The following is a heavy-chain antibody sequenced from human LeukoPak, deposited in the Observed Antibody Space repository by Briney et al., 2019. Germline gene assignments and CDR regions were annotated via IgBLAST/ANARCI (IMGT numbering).Heavy chain of an antibody. Sequence: GGSLRLSCAASGFTFSSYAMSWVRQAPGKGLEWVSTISGSGGSTYYADSVKGRFTISRDNSKNTLYLQMNSLRAEDTAVYYCAKGPYYDSSGYSNNFDYWGQGTLVTVSS. CDR2: ISGSGGST. V-gene: IGHV3-23*01. J-gene: IGHJ4*02. D-gene: IGHD3-22*01. CDR1: GFTFSSYA. CDR3: AKGPYYDSSGYSNNFDY.